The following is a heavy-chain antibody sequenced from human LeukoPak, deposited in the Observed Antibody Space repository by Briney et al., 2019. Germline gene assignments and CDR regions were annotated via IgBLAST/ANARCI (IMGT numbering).Heavy chain of an antibody. J-gene: IGHJ4*02. D-gene: IGHD3-3*01. CDR1: GDSLSSGGYY. V-gene: IGHV4-31*03. CDR2: IYYGGST. CDR3: AREITVFGGHFDS. Sequence: SETLSLTCTVSGDSLSSGGYYWTWVRQHPGKGLEWIGYIYYGGSTYYNPSLESRAAISIDRSQNQFSLKLGSVTAADTAVYYCAREITVFGGHFDSWGQGTLVTVSS.